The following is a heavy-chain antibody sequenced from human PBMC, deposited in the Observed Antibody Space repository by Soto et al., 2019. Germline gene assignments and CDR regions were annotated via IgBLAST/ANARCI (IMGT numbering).Heavy chain of an antibody. CDR1: GYSFTTYG. D-gene: IGHD2-8*01. Sequence: QVQLVQSGAEVKKPGASVRVSCKASGYSFTTYGVTWVRQAPGQGLEWMGWISTYNGDTRVGQQHQGRVTLTTDTSTNAAHMELRSLRSDDTAIYYCARTEGRSTRGDYWGQGTLVTVSS. V-gene: IGHV1-18*01. CDR2: ISTYNGDT. CDR3: ARTEGRSTRGDY. J-gene: IGHJ4*02.